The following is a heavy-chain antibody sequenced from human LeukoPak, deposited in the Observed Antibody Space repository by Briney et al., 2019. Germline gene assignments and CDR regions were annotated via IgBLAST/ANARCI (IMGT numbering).Heavy chain of an antibody. V-gene: IGHV3-30-3*01. CDR3: ARGIGGSGAYSRYYYGMDV. D-gene: IGHD3-10*01. CDR1: GFTFSSHT. Sequence: GGSLRLACAASGFTFSSHTMHWVRQAPGKGLEWVAVISFDGSNKYYAGSVKGRFTISRDNSKNTLSLQMNSLRAEDTAVYYCARGIGGSGAYSRYYYGMDVWGQGTTVTVSS. J-gene: IGHJ6*02. CDR2: ISFDGSNK.